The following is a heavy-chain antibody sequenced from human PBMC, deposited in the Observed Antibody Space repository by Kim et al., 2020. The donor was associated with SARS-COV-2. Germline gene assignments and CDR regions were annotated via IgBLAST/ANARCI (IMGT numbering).Heavy chain of an antibody. CDR2: IKQDGNEK. CDR1: GFIFSDYW. CDR3: PRGRASGTPRPYYFDY. Sequence: GGSPRLSCAASGFIFSDYWMTWVRQAPGKGLEWVATIKQDGNEKFYVDSVRGRFTISRHNAQKSLYLQMNSLRVEDTALSYCPRGRASGTPRPYYFDYLGPGSIVTVSS. D-gene: IGHD6-6*01. J-gene: IGHJ4*02. V-gene: IGHV3-7*03.